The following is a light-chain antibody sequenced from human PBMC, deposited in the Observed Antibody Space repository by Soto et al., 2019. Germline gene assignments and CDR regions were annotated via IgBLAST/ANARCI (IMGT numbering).Light chain of an antibody. Sequence: DIQMTQSPSTLSASVGDRVTITCRASQSISSWLAWYQQKPGKAPKLLIYKASSLESGVPSRFSGSGSGTEFPLTISSLQPDDFAIYYCQQYKSFSLTFGGGTKVEIK. CDR2: KAS. CDR3: QQYKSFSLT. J-gene: IGKJ4*01. V-gene: IGKV1-5*03. CDR1: QSISSW.